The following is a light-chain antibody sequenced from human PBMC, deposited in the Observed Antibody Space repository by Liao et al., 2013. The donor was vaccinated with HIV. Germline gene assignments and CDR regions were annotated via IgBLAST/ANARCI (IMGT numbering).Light chain of an antibody. CDR2: QDR. J-gene: IGLJ1*01. CDR1: KLGDKY. CDR3: QVWDTSGHPGYV. V-gene: IGLV3-1*01. Sequence: SYELTQPPSVSVSPGQTASITCSGDKLGDKYACWYQQKPGQSPVLVIYQDRKRPSGIPERFSGSNSGNTATLTISGTQAMDEADYYCQVWDTSGHPGYVFGTGTQVTVL.